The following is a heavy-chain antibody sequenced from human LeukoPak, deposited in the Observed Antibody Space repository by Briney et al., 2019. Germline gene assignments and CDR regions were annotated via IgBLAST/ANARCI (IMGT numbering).Heavy chain of an antibody. CDR3: TGQEHSSSPGDY. CDR2: IRIKANNYAT. Sequence: GGSLKLSCAASGFTFSGSAMHWVRQAPGKGLEWVGRIRIKANNYATAYAASVKGRFTISRDDSRNTAYLQMNSLKTEDTAVYYCTGQEHSSSPGDYWGQGTLVTVSS. V-gene: IGHV3-73*01. CDR1: GFTFSGSA. J-gene: IGHJ4*02. D-gene: IGHD6-6*01.